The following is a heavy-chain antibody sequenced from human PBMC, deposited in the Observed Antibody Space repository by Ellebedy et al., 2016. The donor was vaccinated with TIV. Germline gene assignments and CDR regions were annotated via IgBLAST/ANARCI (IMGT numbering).Heavy chain of an antibody. J-gene: IGHJ2*01. Sequence: GGSLRLXCAASGFTFSSFWMQWVRQAPGKGLEWVANIRQDGNEKYYADSVKGRFTISRDNARNSLLLQMNSLRAEDTAIYYCARRYFDLWGRGTLVTVSA. CDR1: GFTFSSFW. V-gene: IGHV3-7*01. CDR3: ARRYFDL. CDR2: IRQDGNEK.